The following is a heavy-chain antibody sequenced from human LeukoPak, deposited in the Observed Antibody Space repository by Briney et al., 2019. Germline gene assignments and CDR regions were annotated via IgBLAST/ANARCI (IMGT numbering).Heavy chain of an antibody. V-gene: IGHV1-2*06. CDR3: ARASYSSGRPFFDY. D-gene: IGHD6-19*01. J-gene: IGHJ4*02. CDR1: GYTFTGYY. Sequence: ASVKVSXKASGYTFTGYYMHWVRQAPGQGLEWMGRINPNSGGTNYAQKFQGRVTMTRDTSISTAYMELSRLRSDDTAVYYCARASYSSGRPFFDYWGQGTLVTVSS. CDR2: INPNSGGT.